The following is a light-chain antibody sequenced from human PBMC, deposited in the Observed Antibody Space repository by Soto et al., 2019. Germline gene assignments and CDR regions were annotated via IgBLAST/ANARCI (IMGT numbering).Light chain of an antibody. CDR1: QSVSRN. CDR2: GAS. V-gene: IGKV3-15*01. CDR3: QQFNNYSWE. Sequence: EIVMTQSPATLSVSPGERATLSCRASQSVSRNLAWYQQKPGQAPRLLIYGASTGATGIPARFSGSGSGTEFTLTISSLQSEDFAVYYCQQFNNYSWEFGQGTKVDIK. J-gene: IGKJ1*01.